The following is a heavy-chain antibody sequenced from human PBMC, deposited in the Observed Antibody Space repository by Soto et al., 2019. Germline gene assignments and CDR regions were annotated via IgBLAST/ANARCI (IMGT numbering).Heavy chain of an antibody. Sequence: QVQLVQSGAEVKKPGASVKVSCKASGYTFTSYAMHWVRQAPGQRLEWMGWINAGNGNTKYSQKFQGRVTITRDTAASTAYMELSSLRSEDTAVYYCAREWGGRSSSGWYRFDYWGQGTLVTVSS. CDR3: AREWGGRSSSGWYRFDY. CDR2: INAGNGNT. J-gene: IGHJ4*02. D-gene: IGHD6-19*01. V-gene: IGHV1-3*01. CDR1: GYTFTSYA.